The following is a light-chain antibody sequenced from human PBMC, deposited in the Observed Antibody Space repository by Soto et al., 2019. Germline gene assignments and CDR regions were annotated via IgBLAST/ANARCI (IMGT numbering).Light chain of an antibody. CDR2: DVS. CDR3: SSYTSSSTLAVV. CDR1: SSDVGGYNY. Sequence: QSALTQPASVYGSPGQSITISCTGTSSDVGGYNYVSWYQQHPGKAPKLMIYDVSNRPSGVSNRFSGSKSGNTASLTISGLQAEDEADYYCSSYTSSSTLAVVFGGGTKVTVL. V-gene: IGLV2-14*01. J-gene: IGLJ2*01.